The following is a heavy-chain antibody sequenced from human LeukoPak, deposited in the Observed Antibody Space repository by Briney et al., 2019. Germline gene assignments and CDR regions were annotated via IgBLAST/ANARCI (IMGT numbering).Heavy chain of an antibody. D-gene: IGHD6-13*01. CDR3: AKDRIAGTSDAFDI. V-gene: IGHV3-74*01. J-gene: IGHJ3*02. Sequence: PGGSLRLSCAASGFTFSNYRMHWVRQGPGKGLVWVSRISPDEINTNYADSVKGRFTISRDNAKNTLYLQMNSLRAEDTAVYYCAKDRIAGTSDAFDIWGQGTMVTASS. CDR1: GFTFSNYR. CDR2: ISPDEINT.